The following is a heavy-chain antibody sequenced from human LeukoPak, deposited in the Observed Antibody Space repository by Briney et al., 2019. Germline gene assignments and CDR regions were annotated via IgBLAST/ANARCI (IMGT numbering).Heavy chain of an antibody. D-gene: IGHD2-21*02. CDR3: AREGSYCVGGDCYSFDF. V-gene: IGHV1-2*02. J-gene: IGHJ4*02. Sequence: GASVKVSCKASGYRFISNYIQWVRQAPGLGPEWMGWMHPGNGNTRYAEKLQGRVTMTRDTSINTAYMDLNSLRSDDTAVYYCAREGSYCVGGDCYSFDFWGQGTLITVSS. CDR1: GYRFISNY. CDR2: MHPGNGNT.